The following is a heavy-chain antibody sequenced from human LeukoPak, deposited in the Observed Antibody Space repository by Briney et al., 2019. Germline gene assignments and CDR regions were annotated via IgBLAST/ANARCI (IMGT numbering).Heavy chain of an antibody. J-gene: IGHJ4*02. Sequence: NAGGSLRLSCAASGFTFSSYAMSWVRQAPGKGLEWVSSISSSSSYIYYADSVKGRFTISRDNAKNSLYLQMNSLRAEDTAVYYCARDRAVAGTTPADYWGQGTLVTVSS. D-gene: IGHD6-19*01. V-gene: IGHV3-21*01. CDR3: ARDRAVAGTTPADY. CDR2: ISSSSSYI. CDR1: GFTFSSYA.